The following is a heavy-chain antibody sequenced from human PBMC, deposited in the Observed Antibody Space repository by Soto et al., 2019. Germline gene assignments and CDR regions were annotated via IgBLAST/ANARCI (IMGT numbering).Heavy chain of an antibody. CDR3: ARGGPGYSISWLTGLVGN. D-gene: IGHD6-13*01. CDR1: GFTFSSYG. V-gene: IGHV3-33*01. CDR2: IWYDGSNK. Sequence: GGSLRLSCAASGFTFSSYGMHWVRQAPGKGLEWVAVIWYDGSNKYYADSVKGRFTISRDNSKNTLYLQMNSLRAEDTAVYYCARGGPGYSISWLTGLVGNWGQGTLVTVSS. J-gene: IGHJ4*02.